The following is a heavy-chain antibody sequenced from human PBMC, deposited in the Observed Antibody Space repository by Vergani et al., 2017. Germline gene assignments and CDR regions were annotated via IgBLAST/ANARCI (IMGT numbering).Heavy chain of an antibody. CDR2: ISSSSSTI. J-gene: IGHJ4*02. Sequence: EVQLVESGGGLVQPGVSLRLSCAVSGLTFSSYSMNWVRQAPGKGLEWVSYISSSSSTIYYADSVKGRFTISRDNAKNSLYLQMNSLRAEDTAVYYCARQRFGDYALFDYWGQGTLVTVSS. V-gene: IGHV3-48*01. D-gene: IGHD3-10*01. CDR1: GLTFSSYS. CDR3: ARQRFGDYALFDY.